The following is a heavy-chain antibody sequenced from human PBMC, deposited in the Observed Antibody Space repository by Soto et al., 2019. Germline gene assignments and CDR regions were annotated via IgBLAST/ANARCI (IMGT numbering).Heavy chain of an antibody. CDR3: AREIAAAGTGWFDP. CDR2: IYYSGST. V-gene: IGHV4-61*01. Sequence: SETLSLTCTVSGGSVSSGSYYWSWIRQPPGKGLEWIGYIYYSGSTNYNPSLKSRVTISVDTSKNQFSLKLSSVTAADTAVYYCAREIAAAGTGWFDPWGQGTLVTVSS. D-gene: IGHD6-13*01. CDR1: GGSVSSGSYY. J-gene: IGHJ5*02.